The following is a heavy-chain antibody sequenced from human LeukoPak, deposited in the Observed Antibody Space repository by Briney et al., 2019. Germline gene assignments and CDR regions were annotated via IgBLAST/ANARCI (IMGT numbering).Heavy chain of an antibody. CDR3: ARVITGTGGWFDP. V-gene: IGHV3-53*01. J-gene: IGHJ5*02. CDR2: IYSGGST. CDR1: GFTVSSNY. D-gene: IGHD1-20*01. Sequence: PGGSLRLSCAASGFTVSSNYMSWVRQAPGKGLEWVSVIYSGGSTYYADSVKGRFTISRDNAKNSLYLQMNSLRAEDTAVYYCARVITGTGGWFDPWGQGTLVTVSS.